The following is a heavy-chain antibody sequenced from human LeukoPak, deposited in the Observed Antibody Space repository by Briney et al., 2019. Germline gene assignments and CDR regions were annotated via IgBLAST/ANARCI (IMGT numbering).Heavy chain of an antibody. CDR3: ATSGSYYRHYFDY. Sequence: PSETLSLTCAVYGGSFSGYYWSWIRQPPGKGLEWIGEINHSGSTNYNPSLKSRVTISVDTSKNQFSLKLSSVAAADTAVYYCATSGSYYRHYFDYWGQGTLVTVSS. CDR2: INHSGST. CDR1: GGSFSGYY. D-gene: IGHD1-26*01. J-gene: IGHJ4*02. V-gene: IGHV4-34*01.